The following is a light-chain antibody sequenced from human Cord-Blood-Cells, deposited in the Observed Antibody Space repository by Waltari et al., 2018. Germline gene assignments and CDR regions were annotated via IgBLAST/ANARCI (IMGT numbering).Light chain of an antibody. V-gene: IGKV1-5*03. J-gene: IGKJ1*01. CDR2: KAS. CDR3: QQYNSYSFT. Sequence: DIQMTQSPSTLSASVGDRVTITCRASQSISSWLAWYQQKPGKAPKLLIYKASSLESRVPSRFSGSGSGTEFTLTISSLQPDDFATYYCQQYNSYSFTFGQGTKVEIK. CDR1: QSISSW.